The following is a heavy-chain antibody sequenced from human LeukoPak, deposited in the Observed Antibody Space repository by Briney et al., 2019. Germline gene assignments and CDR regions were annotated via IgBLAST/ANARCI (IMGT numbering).Heavy chain of an antibody. CDR2: TYYRSKWYN. CDR1: GDSFFSDNAA. Sequence: SQTLSLTCAISGDSFFSDNAAWNWIRQSPSRGLEWLGWTYYRSKWYNDYAASVKSRITINADTYMNQFSLQLSSVTPEDTAVYYCARAGLRGCDSQGCRQYWFGPWGQGTLVIVSS. CDR3: ARAGLRGCDSQGCRQYWFGP. V-gene: IGHV6-1*01. J-gene: IGHJ5*02. D-gene: IGHD3-22*01.